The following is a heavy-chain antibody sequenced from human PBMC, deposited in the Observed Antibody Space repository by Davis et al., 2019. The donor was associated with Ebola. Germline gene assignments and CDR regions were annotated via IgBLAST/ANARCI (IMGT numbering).Heavy chain of an antibody. D-gene: IGHD2-21*01. Sequence: GESLKISCAASGFTFGDYAMHWVRQAPGKGLEWVSLISWDGRSTAYADSVKGRFTTSRDNAKNSLFLQMNSLRDEDTAVYYCARVNLWSRGWGMDVWGKGTTVTVSS. V-gene: IGHV3-43D*03. J-gene: IGHJ6*04. CDR1: GFTFGDYA. CDR2: ISWDGRST. CDR3: ARVNLWSRGWGMDV.